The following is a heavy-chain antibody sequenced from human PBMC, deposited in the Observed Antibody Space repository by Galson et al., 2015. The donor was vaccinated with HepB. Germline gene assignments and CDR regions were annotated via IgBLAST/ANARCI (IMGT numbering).Heavy chain of an antibody. CDR3: ARGSDRGGSGWSLYYYYYYMDV. CDR2: ISSSGSTI. Sequence: SLRLSCAASGFTFSDYYMSWIRQAPGKGLEWVSYISSSGSTIYYADSVKGRFTISRDNAKNSLYLQMNSLRAEDTAVYYCARGSDRGGSGWSLYYYYYYMDVWGKGTTVTVSS. CDR1: GFTFSDYY. D-gene: IGHD6-19*01. J-gene: IGHJ6*03. V-gene: IGHV3-11*01.